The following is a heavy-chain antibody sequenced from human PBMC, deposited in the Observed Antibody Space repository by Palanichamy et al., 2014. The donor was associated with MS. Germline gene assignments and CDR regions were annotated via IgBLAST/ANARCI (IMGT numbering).Heavy chain of an antibody. D-gene: IGHD4-17*01. V-gene: IGHV1-69*08. J-gene: IGHJ6*01. CDR1: GGTFNSYT. Sequence: QVQLVQSGAEVKKPGVLGKGRLAEASGGTFNSYTITWVRQAPGQGLEWMGRIIPILNTPNYAQKFLGRVTIIADKSTRITYMELSSLRSEDTAVYYCAILHDYGDFTGARNYYDMDVWGQGTTVTVSS. CDR3: AILHDYGDFTGARNYYDMDV. CDR2: IIPILNTP.